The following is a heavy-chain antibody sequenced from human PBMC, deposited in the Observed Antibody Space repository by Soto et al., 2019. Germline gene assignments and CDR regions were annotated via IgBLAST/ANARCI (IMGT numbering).Heavy chain of an antibody. Sequence: PSETLSLTCTVSGASITSHYWSWVRQPPGKGPEWIGYVYHTGSTNYNPSLKSRVTISLDTSKNQFSLILKSVTAADTAVYYCASRPPPGGWLGVFDYWSQGTLVTVSS. CDR2: VYHTGST. CDR3: ASRPPPGGWLGVFDY. CDR1: GASITSHY. D-gene: IGHD5-12*01. J-gene: IGHJ4*02. V-gene: IGHV4-59*11.